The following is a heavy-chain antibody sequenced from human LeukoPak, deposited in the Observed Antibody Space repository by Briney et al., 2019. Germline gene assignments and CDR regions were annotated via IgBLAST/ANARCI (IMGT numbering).Heavy chain of an antibody. CDR1: GGSFSGYY. CDR3: ARTTEGGYTYDYFYYYYMDV. Sequence: SETLSLTCAVYGGSFSGYYWSWIRQSPGKGLEWIGEITHTGSTNYNPSLMSRVTISIDTSKNQFSLNLSSVTAADTAVYYCARTTEGGYTYDYFYYYYMDVWGKGTTVTISS. CDR2: ITHTGST. D-gene: IGHD5-18*01. V-gene: IGHV4-34*01. J-gene: IGHJ6*03.